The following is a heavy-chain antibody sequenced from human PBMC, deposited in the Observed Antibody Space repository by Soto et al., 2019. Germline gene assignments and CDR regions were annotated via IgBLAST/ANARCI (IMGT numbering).Heavy chain of an antibody. D-gene: IGHD3-9*01. CDR1: GFTFSSYG. CDR2: IWYDGSNK. J-gene: IGHJ6*02. V-gene: IGHV3-33*01. CDR3: ARELTVFFSTAGYHHYRLAF. Sequence: GGSLRLSCAASGFTFSSYGMHWVRQAPGKGLEWVAVIWYDGSNKYYADSVKGRFTISRDNSKNTLYLQMNSLRAEDTAVYYCARELTVFFSTAGYHHYRLAFCGQGSTVPGSS.